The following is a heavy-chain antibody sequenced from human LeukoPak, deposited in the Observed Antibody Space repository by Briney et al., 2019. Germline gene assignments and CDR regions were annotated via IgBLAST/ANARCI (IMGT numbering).Heavy chain of an antibody. CDR3: AKVSLNMVNDAFDI. V-gene: IGHV3-21*01. J-gene: IGHJ3*02. D-gene: IGHD4/OR15-4a*01. CDR1: AFTFSSYS. CDR2: ISSSGSYT. Sequence: GGSLRLSCAASAFTFSSYSMNWVRQAPGKGLEWVSSISSSGSYTYYADSVRGRFTISRDNSKNTLYLQMNSLRAEDTAMYYCAKVSLNMVNDAFDIWGQGTMVSASS.